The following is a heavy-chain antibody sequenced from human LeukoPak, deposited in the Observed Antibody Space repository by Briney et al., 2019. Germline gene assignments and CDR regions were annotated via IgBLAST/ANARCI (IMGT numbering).Heavy chain of an antibody. V-gene: IGHV5-51*01. Sequence: GESLKISWKGSGYSFSIYWIGWVRQMPGKGLEWMGIIYPADSDTRYSPSFQGQVTISADKSISTAYLQWSSLKASDTAMYYCARHFPYYDSSGYLGPGAFDIWGQGTMVTVSS. CDR3: ARHFPYYDSSGYLGPGAFDI. D-gene: IGHD3-22*01. CDR2: IYPADSDT. J-gene: IGHJ3*02. CDR1: GYSFSIYW.